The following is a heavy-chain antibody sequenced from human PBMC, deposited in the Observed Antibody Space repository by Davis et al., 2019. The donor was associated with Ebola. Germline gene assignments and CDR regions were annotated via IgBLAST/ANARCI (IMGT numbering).Heavy chain of an antibody. V-gene: IGHV1-18*03. CDR1: GYTFSSYG. CDR3: ARMRNYYGTNGFNWYFDL. J-gene: IGHJ2*01. Sequence: AASVKVSCKASGYTFSSYGVTWVRQAPGQGLEWMGWISADNGNTNYAQKFQGRVTMTTDTSTSTAYMELTSLRSDDMAVYYCARMRNYYGTNGFNWYFDLWGRGTLVTVSS. D-gene: IGHD2-8*01. CDR2: ISADNGNT.